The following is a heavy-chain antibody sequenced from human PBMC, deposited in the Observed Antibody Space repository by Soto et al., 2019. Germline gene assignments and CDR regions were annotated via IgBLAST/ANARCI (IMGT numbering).Heavy chain of an antibody. CDR3: ASYYDWHYYDSSGYPNFDY. CDR1: GGSISSGDYY. CDR2: IYYSGST. Sequence: QVQLQESGPGLVKPSQTLSLTCTVSGGSISSGDYYWSWIRQPPGKGLEWIGYIYYSGSTYYNPSLKSRGTISVDTSKNQFSLKLSSVTAADTAVYYCASYYDWHYYDSSGYPNFDYWGQGTLVTVSS. D-gene: IGHD3-22*01. V-gene: IGHV4-30-4*01. J-gene: IGHJ4*02.